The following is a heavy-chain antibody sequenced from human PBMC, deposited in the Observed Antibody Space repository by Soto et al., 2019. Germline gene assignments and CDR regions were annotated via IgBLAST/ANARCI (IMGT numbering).Heavy chain of an antibody. CDR3: ARSSRIQLWLTFDY. CDR2: ISAYNGNT. CDR1: GYTFTSYG. D-gene: IGHD5-18*01. Sequence: ASVKVSCKASGYTFTSYGISWVRQAPGQGLEWMGWISAYNGNTNYAQKLQGRVTMTTDTSTSTAYMELRSLRSDDTAVYCCARSSRIQLWLTFDYWGQGTLVTVSS. V-gene: IGHV1-18*01. J-gene: IGHJ4*02.